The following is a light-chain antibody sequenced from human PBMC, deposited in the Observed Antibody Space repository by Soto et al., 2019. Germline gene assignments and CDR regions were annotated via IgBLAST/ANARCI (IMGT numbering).Light chain of an antibody. Sequence: ALTQPASVSGSPGQSVTISCTGTSSDVGGYDYVSWYQQHPGTAPKLILYEVNNRPSGVSNRFSGSKSGNTASLIISGLQTEDEANYYCSAYTTSNTLIFGTGTKVTVL. CDR2: EVN. CDR3: SAYTTSNTLI. CDR1: SSDVGGYDY. J-gene: IGLJ1*01. V-gene: IGLV2-14*01.